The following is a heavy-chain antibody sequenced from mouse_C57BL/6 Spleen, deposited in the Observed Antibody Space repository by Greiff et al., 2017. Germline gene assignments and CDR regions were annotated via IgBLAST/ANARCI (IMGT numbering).Heavy chain of an antibody. CDR1: GFTFSDYY. CDR3: ARDSTGTGVMDY. Sequence: EVQLVESEGGLVQPGSSMKLSCTASGFTFSDYYMAWVRQVPEKGLEWVANINYDGSSTYYLDSLKSRFIISRDNAKNILYLQMSSLKSEDTATYYCARDSTGTGVMDYWGQGTSVTVSS. J-gene: IGHJ4*01. V-gene: IGHV5-16*01. D-gene: IGHD4-1*01. CDR2: INYDGSST.